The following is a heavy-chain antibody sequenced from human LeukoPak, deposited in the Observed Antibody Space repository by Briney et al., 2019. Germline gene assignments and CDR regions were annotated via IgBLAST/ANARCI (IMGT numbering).Heavy chain of an antibody. CDR3: ARERPSYYYDSSGPFDY. CDR1: GFTFSSYS. CDR2: ISSSSSTI. D-gene: IGHD3-22*01. Sequence: PGGSLRISCAASGFTFSSYSMNWVRQAPGKGLEWVSYISSSSSTIYYADSVKGRFTISRDNAKNSLYLQMNSLRDEDTAVYYCARERPSYYYDSSGPFDYWGQGTLVTVSS. J-gene: IGHJ4*02. V-gene: IGHV3-48*02.